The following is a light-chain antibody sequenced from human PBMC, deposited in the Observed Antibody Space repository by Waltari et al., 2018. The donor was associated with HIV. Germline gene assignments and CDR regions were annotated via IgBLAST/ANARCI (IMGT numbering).Light chain of an antibody. CDR2: GDS. V-gene: IGKV3-20*01. CDR3: QHYGTSSWT. J-gene: IGKJ1*01. Sequence: EIVLTQSPGTLSLSPGERATLSCRASQSVSSTYLAWYQQRPAQAPRLLIYGDSSRATGIPDRFSGSGSGTDFTLTVNRLEPEDFAVYYCQHYGTSSWTFGQGTRVEIK. CDR1: QSVSSTY.